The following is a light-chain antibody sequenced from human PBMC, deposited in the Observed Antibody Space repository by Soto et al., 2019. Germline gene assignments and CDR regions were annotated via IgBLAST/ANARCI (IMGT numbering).Light chain of an antibody. CDR2: VEGSGSY. J-gene: IGLJ3*02. Sequence: QLVLTQSSSASASLGSSVKLTCTLNSGHSSYIIAWHQQQPGKAPRYLMKVEGSGSYNKGSGVPDRFSGSRSGADRYLTISNLQSEDEADYYCETGDSNTRVFGGGTKLTVL. CDR3: ETGDSNTRV. V-gene: IGLV4-60*03. CDR1: SGHSSYI.